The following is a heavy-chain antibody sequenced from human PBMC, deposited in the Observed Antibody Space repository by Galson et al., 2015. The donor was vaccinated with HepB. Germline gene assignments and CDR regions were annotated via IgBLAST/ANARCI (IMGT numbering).Heavy chain of an antibody. D-gene: IGHD1-26*01. J-gene: IGHJ3*02. Sequence: SLRLSCAASGFTFSSYAMHWVRQAPGKGLEWVTVISYDGSNKYYADSVKGRFTISRDNSKNTLYLQMNSLRAEDTAVYYCARDRTPSYRGAFDIWGQGTMVTVSS. CDR3: ARDRTPSYRGAFDI. CDR2: ISYDGSNK. V-gene: IGHV3-30-3*01. CDR1: GFTFSSYA.